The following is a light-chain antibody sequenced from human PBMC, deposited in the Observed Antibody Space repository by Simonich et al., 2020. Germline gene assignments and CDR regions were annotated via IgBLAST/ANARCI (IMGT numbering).Light chain of an antibody. CDR1: QSVLYSSNNKNY. V-gene: IGKV4-1*01. Sequence: DIVMTQSPDSLAVSLGERATINCKSSQSVLYSSNNKNYFAWYQQKPGQPPTLLIYWAATRESGVPDRFSGSGSGTDFTLTISSLQAEDVAVYYCQQYYSTPLTFGQGTKVEIK. CDR3: QQYYSTPLT. J-gene: IGKJ1*01. CDR2: WAA.